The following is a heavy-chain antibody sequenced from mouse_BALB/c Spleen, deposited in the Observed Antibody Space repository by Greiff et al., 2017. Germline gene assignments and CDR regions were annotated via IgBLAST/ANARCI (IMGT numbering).Heavy chain of an antibody. CDR1: GFTFSSFG. CDR2: ISSGSSTI. V-gene: IGHV5-17*02. J-gene: IGHJ4*01. Sequence: EVQLVESGGGLVQPGGSRKLSCAASGFTFSSFGMHWVRQAPEKGLEWVAYISSGSSTIYYADTVKGRFTISRDNPKNTLFLQMTSLRSEDTAMYYCAREGDEAMDYWGQGTSVTVSS. D-gene: IGHD3-3*01. CDR3: AREGDEAMDY.